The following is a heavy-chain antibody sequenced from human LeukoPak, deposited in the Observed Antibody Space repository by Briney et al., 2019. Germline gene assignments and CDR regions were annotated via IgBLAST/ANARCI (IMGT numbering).Heavy chain of an antibody. CDR3: ARLSPTGVVYYDMDV. CDR1: GGSISSYY. J-gene: IGHJ6*03. D-gene: IGHD2-8*02. Sequence: PSETLSLTCTVSGGSISSYYWSWIRQPPGKGLEWIGYIYYSGSTNYNPSLKSRVTISVDTSKNQFSLKLSSVTAADTAVYYCARLSPTGVVYYDMDVWGKGTTVTVSS. CDR2: IYYSGST. V-gene: IGHV4-59*01.